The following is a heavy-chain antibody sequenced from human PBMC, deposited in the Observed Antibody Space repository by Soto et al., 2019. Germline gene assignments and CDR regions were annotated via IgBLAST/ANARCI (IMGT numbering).Heavy chain of an antibody. Sequence: GGSLRLSCAASGFTFSSYSMNWVRQAPGKGLEWVSSISSSSSYIYYADSVKGRFTISRDNAKNSLYLQMNSLRAEDTAVYYCARATGVATIVSPLMDYWGQGTLVTVSS. J-gene: IGHJ4*02. CDR1: GFTFSSYS. V-gene: IGHV3-21*01. CDR2: ISSSSSYI. CDR3: ARATGVATIVSPLMDY. D-gene: IGHD5-12*01.